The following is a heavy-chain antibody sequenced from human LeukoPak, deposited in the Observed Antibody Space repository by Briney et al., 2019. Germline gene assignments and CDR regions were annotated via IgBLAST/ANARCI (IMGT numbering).Heavy chain of an antibody. CDR3: ARLPSY. V-gene: IGHV3-66*02. J-gene: IGHJ4*02. CDR2: IYSDGST. CDR1: GFTFSSYE. Sequence: GGSLRLSCAASGFTFSSYEMNWVRQAPGKGLEWVSVIYSDGSTYYADSVKGRFTISRDNSKNTLYLQMNSLRPEDTAVYYCARLPSYWGQGTLVTVSS.